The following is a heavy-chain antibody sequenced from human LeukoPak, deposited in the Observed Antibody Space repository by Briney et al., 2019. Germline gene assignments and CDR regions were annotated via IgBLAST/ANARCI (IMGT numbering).Heavy chain of an antibody. CDR1: GFTFDDYG. CDR2: INWNGGST. CDR3: AKDIRGSTSWYGLAY. J-gene: IGHJ4*02. D-gene: IGHD6-13*01. Sequence: GGSLRLSCAASGFTFDDYGLSWVRQAPGKGLEWVSTINWNGGSTGYADSVKGRFTISRDNAKNSLYLQMNSLRAEDTALYYCAKDIRGSTSWYGLAYWGQGTLVTVSS. V-gene: IGHV3-20*04.